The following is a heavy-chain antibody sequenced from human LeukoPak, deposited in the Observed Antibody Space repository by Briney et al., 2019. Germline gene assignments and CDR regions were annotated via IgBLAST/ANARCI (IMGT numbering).Heavy chain of an antibody. CDR2: IIPSVGIA. Sequence: SVKVSCKASGGTFSSYSINWVRQAPGQGLEWMGRIIPSVGIANYAQMFQGRVTITADKSTTTAYMELSSLRSEATAVYYSARRSGYDWGYFDYWGQGTLVTVSS. J-gene: IGHJ4*02. V-gene: IGHV1-69*02. CDR1: GGTFSSYS. D-gene: IGHD5-12*01. CDR3: ARRSGYDWGYFDY.